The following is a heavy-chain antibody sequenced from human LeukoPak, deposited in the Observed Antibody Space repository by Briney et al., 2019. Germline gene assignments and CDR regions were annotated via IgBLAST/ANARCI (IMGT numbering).Heavy chain of an antibody. V-gene: IGHV3-48*01. J-gene: IGHJ4*02. Sequence: QAGGSLRLSCAASGFTFSSYAMSWVRQAPGKGLEWVLYISSSSTIIHYADSVKGRFTISRDNAKKSLYLQMNSVRAEDTAVYYCATGSSPDDDYWGQGTLVTVSS. D-gene: IGHD6-6*01. CDR1: GFTFSSYA. CDR2: ISSSSTII. CDR3: ATGSSPDDDY.